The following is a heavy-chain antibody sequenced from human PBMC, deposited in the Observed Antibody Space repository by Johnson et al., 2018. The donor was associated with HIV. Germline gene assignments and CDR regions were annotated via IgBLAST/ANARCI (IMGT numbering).Heavy chain of an antibody. CDR3: AKDITPYSGAFDL. CDR2: INSDGSST. Sequence: VQLVESGGGLVQPGGSLRLSCAASGFTFSSYWMHWVRQAPGKGLVWVSRINSDGSSTSYADSVKGRFTISRDNAKNTLYLQMNSLRAGDTAVYYCAKDITPYSGAFDLWGQGTMVTVSS. CDR1: GFTFSSYW. V-gene: IGHV3-74*01. J-gene: IGHJ3*01. D-gene: IGHD3-10*01.